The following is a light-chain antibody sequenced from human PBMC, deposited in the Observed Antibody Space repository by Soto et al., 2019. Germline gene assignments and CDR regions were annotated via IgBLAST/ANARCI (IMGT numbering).Light chain of an antibody. Sequence: EIVLTQSPATLSLSPGERATLSCRASQSVSNYLAWYHQQPGQAPRLLIYGASNRATGIPARFSGSGSGTDFTLTISSLEPEDFAMYYCQQRSNWPSFAFGQGTKLEIK. J-gene: IGKJ2*01. CDR3: QQRSNWPSFA. V-gene: IGKV3-11*01. CDR2: GAS. CDR1: QSVSNY.